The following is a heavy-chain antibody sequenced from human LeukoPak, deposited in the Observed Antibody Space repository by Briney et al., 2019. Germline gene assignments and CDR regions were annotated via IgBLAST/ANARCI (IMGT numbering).Heavy chain of an antibody. CDR1: GFTVSSNY. Sequence: GGSLRLSCAASGFTVSSNYMSWVRQAPGKGLEWVSVIYSGGSTYYADSVKGRFTISRDNSKNTLYLQMNSLRAEDTAVYYCAGASWSGYYTGVYFDYWGQGTLVTVSS. CDR3: AGASWSGYYTGVYFDY. CDR2: IYSGGST. J-gene: IGHJ4*02. V-gene: IGHV3-53*01. D-gene: IGHD3-3*01.